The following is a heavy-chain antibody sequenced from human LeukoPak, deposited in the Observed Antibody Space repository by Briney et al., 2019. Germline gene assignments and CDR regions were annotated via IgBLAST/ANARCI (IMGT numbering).Heavy chain of an antibody. CDR3: ARDKSGYEFDY. V-gene: IGHV1-69*13. J-gene: IGHJ4*02. D-gene: IGHD5-12*01. CDR2: IIPIFGTA. CDR1: GGTFSSYA. Sequence: GASVKVSCTASGGTFSSYAISWVRRAPGQGLEWMGGIIPIFGTANYAQKFQGRVTITADESTSTAYMELSSLRSEDTAVYYCARDKSGYEFDYWGQGTLVTVSS.